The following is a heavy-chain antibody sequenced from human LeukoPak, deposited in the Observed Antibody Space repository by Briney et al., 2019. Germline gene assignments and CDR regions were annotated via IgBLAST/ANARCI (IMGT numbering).Heavy chain of an antibody. CDR3: ASPFIVVVPAAMGDAFDI. D-gene: IGHD2-2*01. J-gene: IGHJ3*02. V-gene: IGHV4-59*08. CDR2: IYYSGST. CDR1: GGSISSYY. Sequence: SETLSLTCTVSGGSISSYYWSWIRQPPGKGLEWIGYIYYSGSTYYNPSLKSRVTISADTSKNQFSLKLSSVTAADTAVYYCASPFIVVVPAAMGDAFDIWGQGTMVTVSS.